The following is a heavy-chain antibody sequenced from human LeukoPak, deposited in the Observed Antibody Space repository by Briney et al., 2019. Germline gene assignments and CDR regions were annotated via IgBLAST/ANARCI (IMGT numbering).Heavy chain of an antibody. V-gene: IGHV1-69*05. CDR3: ARDDSSGVAFVY. J-gene: IGHJ4*02. D-gene: IGHD6-19*01. CDR1: GGTFSSYA. Sequence: SVTVSCKASGGTFSSYAISWVRQAPGQGLEWMGRMIPIFSTTNYAQKFQGRVTITTDESTSTAYMELSSLRSEDTAVYYCARDDSSGVAFVYWGQGTLVIVSS. CDR2: MIPIFSTT.